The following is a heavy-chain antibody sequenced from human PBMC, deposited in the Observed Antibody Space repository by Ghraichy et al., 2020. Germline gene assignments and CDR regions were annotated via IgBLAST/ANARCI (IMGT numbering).Heavy chain of an antibody. CDR2: LGHDGVKV. CDR3: AKDSETYGNRYFDN. J-gene: IGHJ4*02. CDR1: GFPFSNYG. Sequence: GESLRLSCAASGFPFSNYGTHWVRQAPGKGLEWVAFLGHDGVKVYYADSVRGRFTISRDNSKNTLYLEMNSLRSDDTAVYYCAKDSETYGNRYFDNWGQGTLVTVSS. D-gene: IGHD1-14*01. V-gene: IGHV3-30*02.